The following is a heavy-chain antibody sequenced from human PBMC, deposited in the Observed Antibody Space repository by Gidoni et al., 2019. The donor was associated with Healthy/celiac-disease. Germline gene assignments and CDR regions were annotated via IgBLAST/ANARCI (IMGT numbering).Heavy chain of an antibody. CDR3: RQYVGGEGAFDI. D-gene: IGHD4-4*01. J-gene: IGHJ3*02. CDR1: AFPYSSYA. Sequence: EVQLLESGGGLVQPGGSLRLSCASSAFPYSSYAMSWVRQAPGKGLEWVSAISGSGGSTYYADSVKGRFTISRDNSKNTLYLQMNSLRAEDTAVYYCRQYVGGEGAFDIWGQGTMVTVSS. V-gene: IGHV3-23*01. CDR2: ISGSGGST.